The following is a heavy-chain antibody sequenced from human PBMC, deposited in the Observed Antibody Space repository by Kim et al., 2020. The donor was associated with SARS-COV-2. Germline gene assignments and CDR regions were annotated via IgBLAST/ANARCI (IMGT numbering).Heavy chain of an antibody. J-gene: IGHJ4*02. Sequence: GGSLRLSCAASGFTFSSYGMHWVRQAPGKGLEWVAVIWYDGSNKYYADSVKGRFTISRDNSKNTLYLQMNSLRAEDTAVYYCARERGLIAVAGVIGVDYWGQGTLVTVSS. CDR1: GFTFSSYG. CDR2: IWYDGSNK. D-gene: IGHD6-19*01. CDR3: ARERGLIAVAGVIGVDY. V-gene: IGHV3-33*01.